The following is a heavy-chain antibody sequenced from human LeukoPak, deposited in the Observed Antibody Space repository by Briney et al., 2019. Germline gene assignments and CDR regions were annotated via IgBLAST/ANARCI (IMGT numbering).Heavy chain of an antibody. J-gene: IGHJ3*01. CDR3: ATKGGLTPNTPAM. V-gene: IGHV1-2*02. D-gene: IGHD2-15*01. CDR2: MDPKSGDT. CDR1: GYDFTVYY. Sequence: GASVRDSSKGSGYDFTVYYLHWVRQAPGKGLEWMAWMDPKSGDTIYAPKCQGRVSMTTDTSIATAYMESSSLTFDDSAIYYCATKGGLTPNTPAMWGHGTMVTVSS.